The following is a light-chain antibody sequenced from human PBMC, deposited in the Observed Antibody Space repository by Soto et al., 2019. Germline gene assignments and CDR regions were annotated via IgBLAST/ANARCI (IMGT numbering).Light chain of an antibody. CDR3: QQYGSSPRT. Sequence: EIVLTQSPGTLSLSPGEGATLSCRASQSVTGSYLAWYQQKPGQAPRLLIYGASSRATGIPDRFSGSESGTDLTLTISRLEPEDFAVYYCQQYGSSPRTFGQGTKVEI. V-gene: IGKV3-20*01. CDR2: GAS. CDR1: QSVTGSY. J-gene: IGKJ1*01.